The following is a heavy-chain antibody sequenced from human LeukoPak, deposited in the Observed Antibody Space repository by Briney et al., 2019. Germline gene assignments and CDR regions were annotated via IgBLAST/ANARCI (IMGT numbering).Heavy chain of an antibody. D-gene: IGHD1-26*01. CDR1: GYTFTSYD. CDR3: AREMVDSGSYYAAMDV. Sequence: ASVKVSCKASGYTFTSYDINWVRQAPGQGLEWMGWMNPNSGNTGYAQKFQGRVTMTRNTSISTAYMELSSRRSEDTAVYYCAREMVDSGSYYAAMDVWGKGTTVTVSS. CDR2: MNPNSGNT. V-gene: IGHV1-8*01. J-gene: IGHJ6*04.